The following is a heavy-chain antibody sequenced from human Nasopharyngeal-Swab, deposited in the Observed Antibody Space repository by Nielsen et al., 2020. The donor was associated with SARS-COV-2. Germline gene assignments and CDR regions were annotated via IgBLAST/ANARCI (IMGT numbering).Heavy chain of an antibody. V-gene: IGHV4-39*07. CDR3: ARDGLLWFGEAWGRPFDY. Sequence: WIRQPPGKGLEWIGSIYYSGSTYYNPSFKSRVTISVDTSKNQFSLKLSSVTAADTAVYYCARDGLLWFGEAWGRPFDYWGQGTLVTVSS. J-gene: IGHJ4*02. CDR2: IYYSGST. D-gene: IGHD3-10*01.